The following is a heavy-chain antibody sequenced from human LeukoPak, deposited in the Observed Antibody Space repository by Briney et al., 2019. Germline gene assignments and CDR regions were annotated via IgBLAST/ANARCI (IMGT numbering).Heavy chain of an antibody. Sequence: PSETLSLTCTVSGGSISSYYWSWIRQPAGKGLEWIGRIYTSGSTNYNPSLKSRVTMSVDTSKNQFSLKLSSVTAADTAVYYCARRRPIVVVPAALGGSKRAPIHNWFDPWGQGTLVTVSS. D-gene: IGHD2-2*01. CDR1: GGSISSYY. J-gene: IGHJ5*02. CDR3: ARRRPIVVVPAALGGSKRAPIHNWFDP. CDR2: IYTSGST. V-gene: IGHV4-4*07.